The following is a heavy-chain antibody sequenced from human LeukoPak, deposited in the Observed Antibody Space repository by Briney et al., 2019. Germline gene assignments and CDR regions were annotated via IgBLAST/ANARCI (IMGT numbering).Heavy chain of an antibody. CDR1: GGSISSGSYY. CDR2: IYTSGST. V-gene: IGHV4-61*02. CDR3: ARDTMVRGVITNWFDP. Sequence: SETLSLTCTVSGGSISSGSYYWSWIRQPAGKGLEWIRRIYTSGSTNYNPSLKSRVTISVDTSKNQFSLKLSSVTAADTAVYYCARDTMVRGVITNWFDPWGQGTLVTVSS. J-gene: IGHJ5*02. D-gene: IGHD3-10*01.